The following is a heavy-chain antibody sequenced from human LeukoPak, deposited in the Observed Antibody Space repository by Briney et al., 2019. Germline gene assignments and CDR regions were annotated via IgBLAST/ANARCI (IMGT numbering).Heavy chain of an antibody. J-gene: IGHJ4*02. CDR3: ARATLSDYYFNY. CDR1: GYTFTSYY. V-gene: IGHV1-46*01. CDR2: INPSGGST. Sequence: AXVKVSCKASGYTFTSYYMHWVRQAPGQGLEWMGIINPSGGSTSYAQKFQGRVTMTRDTSTNTVYMELSSLRSEDTAVYFCARATLSDYYFNYWGQGTLVTVSS.